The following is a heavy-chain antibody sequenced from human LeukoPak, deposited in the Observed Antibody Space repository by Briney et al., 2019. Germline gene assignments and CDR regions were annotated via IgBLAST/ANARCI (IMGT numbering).Heavy chain of an antibody. Sequence: ASVKVSCKASGYTFTGYYMHWVRQAPGQGLEWMGWINPNSGGTNYAQKFQGRVTMTRVTSISTAYMELSRLRSDDTAVYYCARDRELYYYDSSGYYDGVFDYWGQGTLVTVSS. CDR2: INPNSGGT. J-gene: IGHJ4*02. D-gene: IGHD3-22*01. V-gene: IGHV1-2*02. CDR3: ARDRELYYYDSSGYYDGVFDY. CDR1: GYTFTGYY.